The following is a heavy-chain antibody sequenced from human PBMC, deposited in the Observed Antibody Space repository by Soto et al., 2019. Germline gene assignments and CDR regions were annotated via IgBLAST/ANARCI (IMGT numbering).Heavy chain of an antibody. Sequence: SETLSLTCTVSGGSISGYYWSWIRQPPGKGLEWIGYIYYDGSTKYNPSLNSRVTMSVDTSKNQFSMKLSSVTAADTAVYYCAREHYGHYVDYWGQGTLVTVSS. V-gene: IGHV4-59*01. CDR2: IYYDGST. CDR3: AREHYGHYVDY. CDR1: GGSISGYY. J-gene: IGHJ4*02. D-gene: IGHD4-17*01.